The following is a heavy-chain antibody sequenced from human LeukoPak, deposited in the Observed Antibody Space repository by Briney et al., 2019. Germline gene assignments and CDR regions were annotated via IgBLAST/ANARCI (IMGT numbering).Heavy chain of an antibody. CDR2: IYYSGST. CDR1: GGSISSYY. D-gene: IGHD3-9*01. V-gene: IGHV4-59*01. CDR3: ARGNGILTGYDLDY. J-gene: IGHJ4*02. Sequence: SETLSLTCTVPGGSISSYYWSWIRQPPGKGLEWIGYIYYSGSTNYNPSLKSRVTISVDTSKNQFSLKLSSVTAADTAVYYCARGNGILTGYDLDYWGQGTLVTVSS.